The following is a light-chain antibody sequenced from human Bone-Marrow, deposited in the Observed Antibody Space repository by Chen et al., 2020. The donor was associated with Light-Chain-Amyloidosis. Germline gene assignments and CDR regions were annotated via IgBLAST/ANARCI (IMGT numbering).Light chain of an antibody. Sequence: DNVLTQSPGTLSWSPGESATLCCRACQSASKYLAWYQQKPGQAPRVLIYGASSTATGIRDRVSGSWSGTDFTLTISRLEPEDIAVYYCQQYDSSPRTFGQGTKVEIK. CDR3: QQYDSSPRT. J-gene: IGKJ1*01. CDR2: GAS. CDR1: QSASKY. V-gene: IGKV3-20*01.